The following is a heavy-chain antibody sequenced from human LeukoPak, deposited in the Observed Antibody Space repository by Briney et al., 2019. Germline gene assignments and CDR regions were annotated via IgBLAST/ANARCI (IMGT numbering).Heavy chain of an antibody. CDR3: AREYGGGIDY. Sequence: QPGGSLRLSCAVSGFTLSIYWMSWVRQAPGKGLEWVANIKKDGREKYHADSVKGRFSISRDNAKNSLYLQMDSLRAEDTAVYYCAREYGGGIDYWGRGTLVTVSS. D-gene: IGHD3-16*01. V-gene: IGHV3-7*05. J-gene: IGHJ4*02. CDR1: GFTLSIYW. CDR2: IKKDGREK.